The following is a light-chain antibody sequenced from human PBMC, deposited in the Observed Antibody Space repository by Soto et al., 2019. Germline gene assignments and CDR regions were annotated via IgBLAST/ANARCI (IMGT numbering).Light chain of an antibody. CDR2: DAS. V-gene: IGKV3-11*01. Sequence: EIVLTQSPATLSLSPGDRATLSCRASQSVSSYLAWYQQKPGQAPRLLIYDASNRATGIPARFSGRGSGTDFTLIISSLEPEDAVIYYCQQRGSWHPFGQGTKVEIK. CDR3: QQRGSWHP. J-gene: IGKJ1*01. CDR1: QSVSSY.